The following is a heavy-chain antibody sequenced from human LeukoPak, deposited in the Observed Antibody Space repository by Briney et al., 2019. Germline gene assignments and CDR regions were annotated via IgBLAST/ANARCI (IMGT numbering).Heavy chain of an antibody. CDR3: AREVGATADGAFDI. CDR1: GGSISSYY. Sequence: SETLSLTCTVSGGSISSYYWSWIRQPPGKELEGIGYIYYSGSTNYNPSLKSRVTISVDTSKNQFSLKLSSVTAADTAVYYCAREVGATADGAFDIWGQGTMVTVSS. D-gene: IGHD1-26*01. V-gene: IGHV4-59*01. J-gene: IGHJ3*02. CDR2: IYYSGST.